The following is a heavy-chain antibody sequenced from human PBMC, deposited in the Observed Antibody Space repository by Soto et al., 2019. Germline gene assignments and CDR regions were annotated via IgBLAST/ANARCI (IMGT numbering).Heavy chain of an antibody. V-gene: IGHV1-58*01. Sequence: GASVKVSCKASGFTFTSSAVQWVRQARGQRLECIGWIVVGSGNTNYAQKFQERVTITRDKSISTAYLQWSSLKASDTAMYYCARPGCSGGSCYDYYYYGMDVWGQVTTVTVSS. J-gene: IGHJ6*02. D-gene: IGHD2-15*01. CDR3: ARPGCSGGSCYDYYYYGMDV. CDR1: GFTFTSSA. CDR2: IVVGSGNT.